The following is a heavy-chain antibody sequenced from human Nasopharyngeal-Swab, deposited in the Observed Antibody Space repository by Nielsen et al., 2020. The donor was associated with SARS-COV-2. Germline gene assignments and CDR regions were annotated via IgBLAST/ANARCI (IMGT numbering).Heavy chain of an antibody. Sequence: SETLSLTCTVSGGSVSSGSYCWSWIRQPPGKGLEWIGYIYYSGSTNYNPSLKSRVTISIDTSKNQFSLKLSSVTAADTAVYYCARGPGFGGSIAAHWGQGTMVTVSS. CDR3: ARGPGFGGSIAAH. CDR2: IYYSGST. V-gene: IGHV4-61*01. D-gene: IGHD6-6*01. J-gene: IGHJ3*01. CDR1: GGSVSSGSYC.